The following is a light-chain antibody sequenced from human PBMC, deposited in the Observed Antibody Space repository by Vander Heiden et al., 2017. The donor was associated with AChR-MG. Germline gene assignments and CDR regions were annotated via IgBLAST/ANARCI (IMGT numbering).Light chain of an antibody. CDR2: DVT. CDR3: CSYAGSYTLI. Sequence: QSALTQPPSVSGSPGQSVTLSCTGTSNDVGAYYFVSWYQHHPGKAPKLPIYDVTKRPSVVPDRFSGSKSGNTAFLTISGLQPVDEADYYCCSYAGSYTLIFGGGTQVTVL. V-gene: IGLV2-11*01. J-gene: IGLJ2*01. CDR1: SNDVGAYYF.